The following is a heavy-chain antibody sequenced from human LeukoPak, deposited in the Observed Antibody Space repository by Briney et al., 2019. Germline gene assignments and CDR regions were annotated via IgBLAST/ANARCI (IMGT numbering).Heavy chain of an antibody. V-gene: IGHV1-2*02. CDR2: INTNSGGT. D-gene: IGHD3-10*01. Sequence: ASETVSCTASVYTFTVYYMHWVRHAPGQGLEWMGWINTNSGGTNYAQKFQGRVTMTRDTSISTAYMELSRLRSDDTAVYYCARDIFNYYGSGSYYNEDPSYYWGQGTLVTVSS. J-gene: IGHJ4*02. CDR3: ARDIFNYYGSGSYYNEDPSYY. CDR1: VYTFTVYY.